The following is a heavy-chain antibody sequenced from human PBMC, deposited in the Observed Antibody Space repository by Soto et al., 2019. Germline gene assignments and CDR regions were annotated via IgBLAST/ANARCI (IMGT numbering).Heavy chain of an antibody. CDR1: GFPFSGYG. Sequence: PGGSLRLSCAASGFPFSGYGMHWVRQAPGKGLEWVAITRHDGSNTYYADSVRGRFTISRDNSKKTLYLQMDSLRAEDTAVYYCARDGVGATTFFGYFDYWGQGTLVTVSS. D-gene: IGHD1-26*01. CDR2: TRHDGSNT. V-gene: IGHV3-33*08. CDR3: ARDGVGATTFFGYFDY. J-gene: IGHJ4*02.